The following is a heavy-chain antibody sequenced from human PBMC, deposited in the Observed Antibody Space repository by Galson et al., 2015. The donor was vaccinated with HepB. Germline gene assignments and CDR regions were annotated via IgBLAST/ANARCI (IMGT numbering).Heavy chain of an antibody. CDR1: GGTFSGYA. V-gene: IGHV1-69*13. CDR3: ARLLNYDILTGYLSPDYYGMDV. J-gene: IGHJ6*02. CDR2: IIPIFGTA. D-gene: IGHD3-9*01. Sequence: SVKVSCKASGGTFSGYAISWVRQAPGQGLEWTGGIIPIFGTANYAQKFQGRVTITADESTSTAYMELSSLRSEDTAVYYCARLLNYDILTGYLSPDYYGMDVWGQGTTVTVSS.